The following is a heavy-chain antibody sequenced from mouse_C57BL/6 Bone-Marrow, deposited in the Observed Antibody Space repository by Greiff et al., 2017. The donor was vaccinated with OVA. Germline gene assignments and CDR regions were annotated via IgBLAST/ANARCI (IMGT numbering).Heavy chain of an antibody. CDR2: INPSSGYT. CDR1: GYTFTSYW. Sequence: QVQLQQSGAELAKPGASVKLSCKASGYTFTSYWMHWVKQRPGQGLEWIGYINPSSGYTKYNQKFKDKATLTADKSSSTAYMQLSSLTYEDSAVYYGASRDVRSFYYFDYWGQGTTLTVSS. D-gene: IGHD3-3*01. J-gene: IGHJ2*01. V-gene: IGHV1-7*01. CDR3: ASRDVRSFYYFDY.